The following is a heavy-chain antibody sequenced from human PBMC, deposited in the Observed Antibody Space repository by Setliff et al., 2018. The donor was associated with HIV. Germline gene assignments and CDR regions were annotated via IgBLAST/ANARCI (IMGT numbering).Heavy chain of an antibody. CDR1: GDSISSYY. J-gene: IGHJ4*02. Sequence: SETLSLTCTVSGDSISSYYWSWIRQPPGKGLEWIGYIYTSGSTNYNPSLKSRVTISVDTSKNHFSLKLSSVTAADTAVYYCARSVPRYCSGGSCYPPLFDYWGQGTLVTVSS. D-gene: IGHD2-15*01. V-gene: IGHV4-4*09. CDR3: ARSVPRYCSGGSCYPPLFDY. CDR2: IYTSGST.